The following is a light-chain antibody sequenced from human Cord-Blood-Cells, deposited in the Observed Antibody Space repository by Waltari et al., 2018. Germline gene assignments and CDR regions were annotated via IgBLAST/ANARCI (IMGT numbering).Light chain of an antibody. CDR1: SSDVGGYKH. CDR2: EGS. V-gene: IGLV2-23*03. J-gene: IGLJ2*01. Sequence: QSALPPPAFVSGSPGRSITIPCNGTSSDVGGYKHIPWYQQHPVKDPKLRIYEGSKRPSGVSKLFTGSKSCNTASLTISGLQAEDEADYYCCSYAGSSTFVVFGVWTKLTVL. CDR3: CSYAGSSTFVV.